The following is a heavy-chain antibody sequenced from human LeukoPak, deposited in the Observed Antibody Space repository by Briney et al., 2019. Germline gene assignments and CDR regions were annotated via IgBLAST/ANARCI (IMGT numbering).Heavy chain of an antibody. CDR2: IYHSGST. J-gene: IGHJ6*02. Sequence: SETLSLTCTVSGYSISSGYYWGWIRQPPGKGLEWIGSIYHSGSTYYNPSLKSRVTISVDTSKNQFSLKLSSVTAADTAVYYCAGVDILTGFYYYYGMDVWGQGTTVTVSS. V-gene: IGHV4-38-2*02. D-gene: IGHD3-9*01. CDR1: GYSISSGYY. CDR3: AGVDILTGFYYYYGMDV.